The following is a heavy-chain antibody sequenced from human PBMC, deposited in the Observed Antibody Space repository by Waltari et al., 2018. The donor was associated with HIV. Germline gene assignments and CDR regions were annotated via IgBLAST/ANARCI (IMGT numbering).Heavy chain of an antibody. CDR3: ARTPYDILTGYYGGDWYFDL. D-gene: IGHD3-9*01. Sequence: EVQLVESGGGLVKPGGSLRLSCAASGFTFSSYSMNWVRQAPGKGLEWVSSISRSSSYIYYSDSVKRRFTISRDNAKNSLYLQMNSLRAEDTAVYYCARTPYDILTGYYGGDWYFDLWGRGTLVTVSS. CDR2: ISRSSSYI. CDR1: GFTFSSYS. J-gene: IGHJ2*01. V-gene: IGHV3-21*01.